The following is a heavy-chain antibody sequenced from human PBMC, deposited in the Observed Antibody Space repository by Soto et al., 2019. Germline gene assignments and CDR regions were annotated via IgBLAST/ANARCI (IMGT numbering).Heavy chain of an antibody. CDR2: IYPGDSDT. V-gene: IGHV5-51*01. CDR1: GYSFTSYW. D-gene: IGHD6-6*01. CDR3: ARQGGLGSSQYYYGMDV. Sequence: ESLKISCKGSGYSFTSYWIGWVRQMPGKGLEWMGIIYPGDSDTRYSPSFQGQVTISADKSISTAYLQWSSLKASDTAMYYCARQGGLGSSQYYYGMDVWGQGTTVTVSS. J-gene: IGHJ6*02.